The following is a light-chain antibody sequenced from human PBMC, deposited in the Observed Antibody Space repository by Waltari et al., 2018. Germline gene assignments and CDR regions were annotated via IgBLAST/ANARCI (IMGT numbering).Light chain of an antibody. J-gene: IGLJ2*01. CDR2: DVS. CDR3: SSYISSSTLEL. V-gene: IGLV2-14*03. CDR1: SSDVGTYNY. Sequence: QSALTQPASVSGSPGQSLTISCTGTSSDVGTYNYVSWYQQHPGKAPKLMLFDVSIRPSGVSNRFSGSKSGNTASLTISGLQAEDEADYYCSSYISSSTLELFGGGTSLTVL.